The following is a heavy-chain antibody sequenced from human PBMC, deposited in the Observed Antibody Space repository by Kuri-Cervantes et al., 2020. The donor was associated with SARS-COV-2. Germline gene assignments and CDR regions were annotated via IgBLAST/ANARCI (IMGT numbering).Heavy chain of an antibody. J-gene: IGHJ5*02. CDR3: ARVVAAAGRLWFDP. D-gene: IGHD2-15*01. CDR2: ISAGGGRT. Sequence: GGSLRLSCEASGFILGSYGMTWVRQAPGKGLQWVSSISAGGGRTDYADSVKGRFTISRDNSKKMVFLQMDKLRDEDAALYYCARVVAAAGRLWFDPWGKGTPVTVSS. CDR1: GFILGSYG. V-gene: IGHV3-23*01.